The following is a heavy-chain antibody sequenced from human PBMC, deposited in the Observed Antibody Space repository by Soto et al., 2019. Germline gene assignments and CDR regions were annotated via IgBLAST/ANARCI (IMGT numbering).Heavy chain of an antibody. CDR1: GGSISSSNW. CDR3: ARGPMKNTGIAAAGTYYGMDV. J-gene: IGHJ6*02. Sequence: KPSETLSLTCAVSGGSISSSNWWSWVRQPPGKGLEWIGEIYHSGSTNYNPSLKSRVTISVDKSKNQFSLKLSSVTAADTAVYYCARGPMKNTGIAAAGTYYGMDVWGQGTTVTVSS. CDR2: IYHSGST. D-gene: IGHD6-13*01. V-gene: IGHV4-4*02.